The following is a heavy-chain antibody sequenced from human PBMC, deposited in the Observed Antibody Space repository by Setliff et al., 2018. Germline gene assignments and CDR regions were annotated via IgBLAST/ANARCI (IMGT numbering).Heavy chain of an antibody. CDR3: ARDSRGLVPAAIEGPYYYYGMDV. Sequence: GASVKVSCKASGGTFSSYAISWVRQAPGQGLEWMGGIIPIFGTANYAQKFQGRVTITADESTSTAYMELSSLRSEDTAVYYCARDSRGLVPAAIEGPYYYYGMDVWGQGTTVTVSS. CDR1: GGTFSSYA. D-gene: IGHD2-2*02. J-gene: IGHJ6*02. V-gene: IGHV1-69*13. CDR2: IIPIFGTA.